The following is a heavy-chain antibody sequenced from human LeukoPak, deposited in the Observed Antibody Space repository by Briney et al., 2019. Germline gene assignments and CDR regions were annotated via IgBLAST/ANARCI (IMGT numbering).Heavy chain of an antibody. V-gene: IGHV3-64D*06. CDR2: ITNNGGTT. CDR3: VKVSSTVGATYFDY. Sequence: GGSLRLSCSASGFAFSSYPMHWVRQPPGKELEYLSGITNNGGTTYHADSVKGRFTISRDNSKNTLYFQMSSLRAEDTAVYYCVKVSSTVGATYFDYWGQGTLVTVSP. CDR1: GFAFSSYP. D-gene: IGHD1-26*01. J-gene: IGHJ4*02.